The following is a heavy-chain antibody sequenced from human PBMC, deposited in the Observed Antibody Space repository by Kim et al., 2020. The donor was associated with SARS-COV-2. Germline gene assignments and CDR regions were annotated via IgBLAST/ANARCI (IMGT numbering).Heavy chain of an antibody. D-gene: IGHD2-2*01. CDR3: ARYAGCSSTSCYPYYYYYYGMDV. J-gene: IGHJ6*02. V-gene: IGHV4-34*01. CDR2: INHSGST. Sequence: SETLSLTCAVYGGSFSGYYWSWIRQPPGKGLEWIGEINHSGSTNYNPSLKSRVTISVDTSKNQFSLKLSSVTAADTAVYYCARYAGCSSTSCYPYYYYYYGMDVWGQGTTVTVSS. CDR1: GGSFSGYY.